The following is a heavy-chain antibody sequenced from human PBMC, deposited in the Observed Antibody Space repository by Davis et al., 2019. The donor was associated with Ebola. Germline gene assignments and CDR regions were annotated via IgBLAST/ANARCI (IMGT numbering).Heavy chain of an antibody. D-gene: IGHD3-16*01. V-gene: IGHV3-7*03. CDR1: GVTISNYW. Sequence: PGGSLRLSCAASGVTISNYWMNWVRQSPGKGLEWVANIKQDESEKHYVDSVKGRFTISRDNAKNALYLQMNSLRVEDTGVYFCAQGGYDVMWPYDYWGQGSLVTVSS. CDR3: AQGGYDVMWPYDY. J-gene: IGHJ4*02. CDR2: IKQDESEK.